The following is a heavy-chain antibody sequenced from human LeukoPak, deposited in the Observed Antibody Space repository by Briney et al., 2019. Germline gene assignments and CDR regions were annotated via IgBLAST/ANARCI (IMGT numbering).Heavy chain of an antibody. D-gene: IGHD1-1*01. CDR3: ARIGRLTTSDNPFDF. J-gene: IGHJ4*02. CDR1: GVSMTSYY. Sequence: SETLSLTCTVSGVSMTSYYWSWIRQPPGKGPEFIGYVFHSGSTNYNPSLKSRATISLDTPKNQFSLKLTSVTAADTAIYHCARIGRLTTSDNPFDFWGQGILVTVFS. V-gene: IGHV4-59*01. CDR2: VFHSGST.